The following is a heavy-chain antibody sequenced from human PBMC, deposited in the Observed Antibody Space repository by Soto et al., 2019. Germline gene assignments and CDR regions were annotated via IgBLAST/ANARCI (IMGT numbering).Heavy chain of an antibody. D-gene: IGHD5-12*01. J-gene: IGHJ5*02. CDR2: IVVGSGNT. CDR1: GFTFTSSA. V-gene: IGHV1-58*01. CDR3: AADLNRLVDTPPP. Sequence: ASVKVSCKASGFTFTSSAVQWVRQARGQRLEWIGWIVVGSGNTNYAQKFQERVTITRDMXXXXXXXXLXXXXXXDTAXXYCAADLNRLVDTPPPWGQGTLVTVSS.